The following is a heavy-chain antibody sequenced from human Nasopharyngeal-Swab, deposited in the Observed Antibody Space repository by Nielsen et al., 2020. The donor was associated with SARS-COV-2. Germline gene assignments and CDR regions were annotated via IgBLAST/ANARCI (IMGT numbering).Heavy chain of an antibody. D-gene: IGHD1-26*01. J-gene: IGHJ3*02. V-gene: IGHV3-30*18. CDR2: ISDDGSNK. Sequence: GGSMRLSCAASGFTFSSYGMHWVRQAPGKGLEWVAVISDDGSNKYYADSVKGRFTISRDNSKNTLYLQMNSLRAEDTAVSYCAKPDSGSYTGAFDIWGQGTMVTVSS. CDR3: AKPDSGSYTGAFDI. CDR1: GFTFSSYG.